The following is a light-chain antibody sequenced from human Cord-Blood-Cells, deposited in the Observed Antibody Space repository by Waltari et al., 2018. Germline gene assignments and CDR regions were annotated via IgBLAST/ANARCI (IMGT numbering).Light chain of an antibody. CDR3: QQRSNWPST. Sequence: EIVLTHSPATLSLSPGDRATLSCRASQGVSSYLAWYQQKPGQAPTLLIYDASNRATDIPAKFSGSGSGKDFTCAISSLEPEEFAVYYCQQRSNWPSTVGGGTKVEIK. CDR2: DAS. CDR1: QGVSSY. J-gene: IGKJ4*01. V-gene: IGKV3-11*01.